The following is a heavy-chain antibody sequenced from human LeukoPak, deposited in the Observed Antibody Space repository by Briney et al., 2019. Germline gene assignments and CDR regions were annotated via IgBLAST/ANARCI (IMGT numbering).Heavy chain of an antibody. J-gene: IGHJ4*02. Sequence: SETLSLTCTVSGGSISSYYWSWIRQPPGKGLEWIGYIYYSGSTNYNPSLKSRVTVSVDTSKNQFSLKLSSVTAADMAVYYCARGRVGSSWVNFDYWGQGTLVTVSS. D-gene: IGHD6-13*01. V-gene: IGHV4-59*01. CDR1: GGSISSYY. CDR2: IYYSGST. CDR3: ARGRVGSSWVNFDY.